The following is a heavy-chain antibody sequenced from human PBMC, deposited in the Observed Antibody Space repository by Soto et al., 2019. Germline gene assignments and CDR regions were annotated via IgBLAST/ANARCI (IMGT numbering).Heavy chain of an antibody. J-gene: IGHJ2*01. D-gene: IGHD3-16*01. CDR2: VIPSFSTA. CDR1: GGTFSDFA. Sequence: QEQLVQSGAEVKKPGSSVKVSCKAAGGTFSDFAITWVRQAPGQGLEWMGGVIPSFSTANYAQKFQGRVTFTADKSTRTAYMELSSLRSEDTAVYYCAREKGSPMIYWYFDLWGRGTLVTVSS. V-gene: IGHV1-69*06. CDR3: AREKGSPMIYWYFDL.